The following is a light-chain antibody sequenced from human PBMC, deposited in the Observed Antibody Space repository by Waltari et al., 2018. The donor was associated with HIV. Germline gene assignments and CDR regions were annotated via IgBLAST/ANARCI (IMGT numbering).Light chain of an antibody. CDR3: ESRHSNDKHHV. J-gene: IGLJ1*01. CDR1: SLRKYS. Sequence: SSELTQDPAVSVALGQTVRITCQGDSLRKYSANWYQQKPGQAPVVVMYGNDNRPSGIPARFSGSSTVNTGSFTSTGAKAEDEADYYCESRHSNDKHHVFGTGTKVTV. CDR2: GND. V-gene: IGLV3-19*01.